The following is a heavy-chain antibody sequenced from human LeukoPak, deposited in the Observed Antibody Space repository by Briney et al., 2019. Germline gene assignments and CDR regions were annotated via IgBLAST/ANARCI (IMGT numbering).Heavy chain of an antibody. V-gene: IGHV1-18*01. CDR1: GYTFTSYG. D-gene: IGHD3-10*01. CDR2: ISAYNGNT. CDR3: ARDLGALRITMVRGTYNWFDP. J-gene: IGHJ5*02. Sequence: GASVKVSCKASGYTFTSYGISWARQAPGQGLEWMGWISAYNGNTNYAQKLQGRVTMTTDTSTSTAYMELRSLRSDDTAVYYCARDLGALRITMVRGTYNWFDPWGQGTLVTVSS.